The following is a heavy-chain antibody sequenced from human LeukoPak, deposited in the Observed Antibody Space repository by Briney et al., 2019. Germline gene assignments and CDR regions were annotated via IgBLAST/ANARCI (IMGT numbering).Heavy chain of an antibody. CDR1: GGSISSSSYY. V-gene: IGHV4-39*01. CDR3: ARLGNYDFWSGLHVIFDP. J-gene: IGHJ5*02. D-gene: IGHD3-3*01. Sequence: SETLSLTCNVSGGSISSSSYYWGWIRQPPGKGLEWIGSIYYSGSTYYNPSLKSRVTISVDTSKSQFSLKLSSVTAADTAIYYCARLGNYDFWSGLHVIFDPWGQGTLVIVSS. CDR2: IYYSGST.